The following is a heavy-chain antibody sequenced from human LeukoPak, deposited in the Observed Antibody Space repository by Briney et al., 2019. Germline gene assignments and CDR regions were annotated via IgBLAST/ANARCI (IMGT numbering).Heavy chain of an antibody. V-gene: IGHV4-34*01. CDR2: INHSGST. CDR1: GGSFSGYY. D-gene: IGHD6-13*01. Sequence: SETLSLTCAVYGGSFSGYYWSWIRQPPGKGLEWIGEINHSGSTNYNPSLKSRVTISVDTSKNQFSLKLSSVTAADTAVYYCATGSYSSSWVGYWGQGTLVTVSS. CDR3: ATGSYSSSWVGY. J-gene: IGHJ4*02.